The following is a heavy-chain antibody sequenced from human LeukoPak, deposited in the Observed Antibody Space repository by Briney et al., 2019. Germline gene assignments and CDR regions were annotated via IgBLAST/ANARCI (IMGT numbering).Heavy chain of an antibody. CDR1: GFTFSSYA. J-gene: IGHJ4*02. CDR2: ISGSGGIT. V-gene: IGHV3-23*01. D-gene: IGHD2-15*01. Sequence: SGGSLRLSCAASGFTFSSYAMSWVRQAPGKGLEWVSAISGSGGITSYADSVKGRFTISRDNSKNTLYLQMNSLRAEDTAVYYCAKAPVTSCRGAFCYPFDYWGQGTLVTVSS. CDR3: AKAPVTSCRGAFCYPFDY.